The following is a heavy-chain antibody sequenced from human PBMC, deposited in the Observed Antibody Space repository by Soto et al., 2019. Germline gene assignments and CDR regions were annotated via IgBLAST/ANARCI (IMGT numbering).Heavy chain of an antibody. Sequence: PGGPLRLSCAASGFTLDDYTMHWVRQAQGKGLEWVSLISWDGGSTYYADSVKGRFTISRDNSKNSLYLQMNSLRTEDTALYYCAKDREATKPSINYYYYYGMDVWGQGTTVTVSS. V-gene: IGHV3-43*01. CDR3: AKDREATKPSINYYYYYGMDV. D-gene: IGHD1-26*01. J-gene: IGHJ6*02. CDR2: ISWDGGST. CDR1: GFTLDDYT.